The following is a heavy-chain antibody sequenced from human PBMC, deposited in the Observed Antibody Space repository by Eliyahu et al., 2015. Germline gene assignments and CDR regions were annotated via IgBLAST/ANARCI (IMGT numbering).Heavy chain of an antibody. CDR3: ARDKMIVVGLDYYYYGMDV. V-gene: IGHV4-31*03. D-gene: IGHD3-22*01. J-gene: IGHJ6*02. Sequence: QVQLQESGPGLVKPSQTLSLXCTVSGGSISSGGYYWSWIRQHPGKGLEWIGYIYYSGSTYYNPSLKSRVTISVDTSKNQFSLKLSSVTAADTAVYYCARDKMIVVGLDYYYYGMDVWGQGTTVTVSS. CDR1: GGSISSGGYY. CDR2: IYYSGST.